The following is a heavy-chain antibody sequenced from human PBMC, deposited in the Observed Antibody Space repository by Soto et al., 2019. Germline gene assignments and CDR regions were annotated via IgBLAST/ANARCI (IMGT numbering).Heavy chain of an antibody. J-gene: IGHJ6*02. CDR1: GFTFSSYA. D-gene: IGHD3-10*01. CDR2: ISYDGSNK. CDR3: AKDSMVRDRYYYYYGMDV. V-gene: IGHV3-30-3*01. Sequence: SLRLSCAASGFTFSSYAMHWVRQAPGKGLEWVAVISYDGSNKYYADSVKGRFTISRDNSKNTLYLQMNSLRAEDTAVYYCAKDSMVRDRYYYYYGMDVWGQGTTVTVSS.